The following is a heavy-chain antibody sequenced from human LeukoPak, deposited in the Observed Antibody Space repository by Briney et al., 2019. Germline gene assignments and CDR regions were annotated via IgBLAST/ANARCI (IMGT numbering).Heavy chain of an antibody. D-gene: IGHD3-22*01. CDR3: ARLYYYDSTGYLAY. CDR2: IYPGDSDA. V-gene: IGHV5-51*01. J-gene: IGHJ4*02. Sequence: GESLKISCKGSGYSFTTYWIGWVRQMPGKGLEWMGVIYPGDSDARYSPSFQGQVTISADKSISTAYLQWSSLKASDTAMYYCARLYYYDSTGYLAYWGQGTLVTVSS. CDR1: GYSFTTYW.